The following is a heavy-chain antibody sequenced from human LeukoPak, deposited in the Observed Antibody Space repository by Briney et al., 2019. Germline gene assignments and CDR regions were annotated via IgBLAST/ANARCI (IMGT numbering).Heavy chain of an antibody. Sequence: GGSLRLSCAASGFTFSSYAMNWVRQAPGKGLEWVSGIGYTGDSTFYADSVKGRFTVSRDSSKNTLFLHMNSLRAEDTALYYCAKSPTVDAAFDIWGQGTMVTV. J-gene: IGHJ3*02. CDR3: AKSPTVDAAFDI. CDR1: GFTFSSYA. V-gene: IGHV3-23*01. CDR2: IGYTGDST. D-gene: IGHD4-23*01.